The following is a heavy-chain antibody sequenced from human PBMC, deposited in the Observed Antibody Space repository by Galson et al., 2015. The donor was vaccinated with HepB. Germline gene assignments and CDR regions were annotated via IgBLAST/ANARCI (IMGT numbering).Heavy chain of an antibody. CDR1: GYTFTSYY. CDR2: INPSGGST. Sequence: SVKVSCKASGYTFTSYYMHWVRQAPGQGLEWMGIINPSGGSTSYAQKFQGRVTMTRDTSTSTVYMELSSLRSEDTAVYYCARGGPGDGPFFHDAFEIWGQGTMVTVSS. J-gene: IGHJ3*02. D-gene: IGHD3-10*01. V-gene: IGHV1-46*03. CDR3: ARGGPGDGPFFHDAFEI.